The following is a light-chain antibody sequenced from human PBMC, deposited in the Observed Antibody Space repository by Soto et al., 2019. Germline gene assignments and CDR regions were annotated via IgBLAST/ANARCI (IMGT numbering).Light chain of an antibody. CDR1: SSDVGGYDY. CDR3: ISYTSYSTLV. J-gene: IGLJ2*01. Sequence: QSALTQPASVSGSPGQSITISCTGTSSDVGGYDYVSWYQQHPGKAPKLMIYEVSNRPSGISNRFSGSKSGNTASLTISGLQTEDEADYYCISYTSYSTLVFGGGTKLTVL. V-gene: IGLV2-14*01. CDR2: EVS.